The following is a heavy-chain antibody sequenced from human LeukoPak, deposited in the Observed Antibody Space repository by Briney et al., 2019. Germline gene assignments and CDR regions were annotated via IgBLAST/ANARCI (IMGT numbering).Heavy chain of an antibody. V-gene: IGHV3-23*01. J-gene: IGHJ4*02. CDR2: ISGSGGST. D-gene: IGHD3-22*01. CDR1: GFTFSSYA. Sequence: GGSLRLSCAASGFTFSSYAMSWVRQAPGKGLEWVSAISGSGGSTYYADSVKGRFTISRDNSKNTLYLQMNSPRAEDTAVYYCANAPYYYDSSGYRYFDYWGQGTLVTVSS. CDR3: ANAPYYYDSSGYRYFDY.